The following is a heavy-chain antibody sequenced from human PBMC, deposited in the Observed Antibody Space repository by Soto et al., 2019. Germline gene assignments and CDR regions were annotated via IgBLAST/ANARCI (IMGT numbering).Heavy chain of an antibody. CDR3: ARDGVYYYDSSGYCWFDP. J-gene: IGHJ5*02. CDR2: ISAYNGNT. Sequence: ASVKVSCKASGYTFTSYGISWVRQAPGQGLEWMGWISAYNGNTNYAQKLQGRVTMTTDTSTSTAYMELRSLRSDDTAVYYCARDGVYYYDSSGYCWFDPSGQGTLVAAPQ. V-gene: IGHV1-18*01. CDR1: GYTFTSYG. D-gene: IGHD3-22*01.